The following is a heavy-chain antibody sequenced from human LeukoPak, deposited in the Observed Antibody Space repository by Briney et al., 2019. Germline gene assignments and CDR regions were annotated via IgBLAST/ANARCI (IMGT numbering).Heavy chain of an antibody. J-gene: IGHJ4*02. D-gene: IGHD3-22*01. Sequence: SETLSLTCTASGGPISSGGYYWSWIRQYPGKGLEWIGYIFYFGRTHYNPSLKSRVTASLDTSKNQFSLRLYSVTAADTAVYYCARGMKRGDKRHSTYYYDSSGYYGGFDYWGQGTLVTVSS. CDR1: GGPISSGGYY. CDR2: IFYFGRT. V-gene: IGHV4-31*03. CDR3: ARGMKRGDKRHSTYYYDSSGYYGGFDY.